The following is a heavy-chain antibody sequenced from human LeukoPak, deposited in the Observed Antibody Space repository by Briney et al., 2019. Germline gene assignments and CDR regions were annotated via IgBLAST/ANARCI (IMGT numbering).Heavy chain of an antibody. D-gene: IGHD2-15*01. V-gene: IGHV4-30-2*01. CDR3: ARVTGRTLDAFDI. Sequence: SQTLSLTCTVSGGSISSGGYYWSWIRQPPGKGLEWIGYIYHSGSTYYNPSLKSRVTISVDRSKNQFSLKLSSVTAADTAVYYCARVTGRTLDAFDIWGQGTMVTVSS. CDR1: GGSISSGGYY. CDR2: IYHSGST. J-gene: IGHJ3*02.